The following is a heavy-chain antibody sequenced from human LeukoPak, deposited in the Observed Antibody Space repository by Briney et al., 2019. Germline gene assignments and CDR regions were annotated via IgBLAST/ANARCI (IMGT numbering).Heavy chain of an antibody. Sequence: QAGGSLRLSCAASGFTFSSYAMHWVRQAPGKGLEWVAVISYDGSNKYYADSVKGRFTISRDNSKNTLYLQMNSLRAEDTAVYYCARAPAAGTYYYYYMDVWGKGTTVTVSS. CDR2: ISYDGSNK. CDR1: GFTFSSYA. CDR3: ARAPAAGTYYYYYMDV. V-gene: IGHV3-30*04. J-gene: IGHJ6*03. D-gene: IGHD6-13*01.